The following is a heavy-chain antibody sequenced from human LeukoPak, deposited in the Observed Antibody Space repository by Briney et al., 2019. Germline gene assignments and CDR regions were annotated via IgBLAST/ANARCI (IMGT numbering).Heavy chain of an antibody. CDR1: GGTFSSYA. D-gene: IGHD3-22*01. J-gene: IGHJ6*02. V-gene: IGHV1-69*13. Sequence: SVKVSCKASGGTFSSYAISWVRQAPGQGLEWMGGIIPIFGTANYAQKFQGRVTITADESTSTAYMELSSLRSEDTAVYYCARSGMDYDSSGNVFYYGMDVWGQGTTVTVSS. CDR2: IIPIFGTA. CDR3: ARSGMDYDSSGNVFYYGMDV.